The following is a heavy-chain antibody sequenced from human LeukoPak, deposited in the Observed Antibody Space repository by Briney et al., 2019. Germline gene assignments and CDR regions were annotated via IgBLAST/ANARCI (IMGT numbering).Heavy chain of an antibody. CDR2: IYYSGNT. CDR3: ARTYIDYLPL. V-gene: IGHV4-30-4*01. CDR1: GGSITSDDYS. J-gene: IGHJ4*02. Sequence: PSQTLSLTCTVSGGSITSDDYSWSWIRQPPGKGLEWIGYIYYSGNTYYNPSLKSRVTISVDTSKNQFSLKLSSVTAADTAVYYCARTYIDYLPLWGQGTQVTVSS. D-gene: IGHD4-11*01.